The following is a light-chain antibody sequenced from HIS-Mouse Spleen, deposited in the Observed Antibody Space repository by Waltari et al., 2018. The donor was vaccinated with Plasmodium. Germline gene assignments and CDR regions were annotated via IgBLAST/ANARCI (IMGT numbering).Light chain of an antibody. J-gene: IGKJ2*01. CDR2: GAS. V-gene: IGKV3-15*01. Sequence: EIVMTQSPATLSVSPGESATLSCRASQSVSSNLAWYQQKPGQAPRLLIYGASTRATGIPARFSGSGSGTEFTLTISSLQSEDFAVYYCQQYNNPRTTFGQGTKLEIK. CDR3: QQYNNPRTT. CDR1: QSVSSN.